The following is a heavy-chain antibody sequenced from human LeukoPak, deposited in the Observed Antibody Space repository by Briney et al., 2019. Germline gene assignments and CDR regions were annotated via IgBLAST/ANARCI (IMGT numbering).Heavy chain of an antibody. D-gene: IGHD3-22*01. V-gene: IGHV1-2*02. CDR1: GYTFTGYH. CDR3: ARDDEHPYDTKVLDAYDV. CDR2: IRPNDGAT. J-gene: IGHJ3*01. Sequence: GASVKVSCKTSGYTFTGYHIHWVRQAPGQGLEWVGWIRPNDGATKYAQNLQGRVTMSRDTSISTTYMELSSLTSDDTAIYYCARDDEHPYDTKVLDAYDVWGQGTMVTVSS.